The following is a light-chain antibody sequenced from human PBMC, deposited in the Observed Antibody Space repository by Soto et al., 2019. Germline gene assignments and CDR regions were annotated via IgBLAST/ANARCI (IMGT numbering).Light chain of an antibody. Sequence: EIVLTQSPGTLSLSPGERATLSCRASQSVSSSYLAWYQQKPGQAPRLLIYDASSRATGIPDRFSGSGSGPDFTLTISRLEPEDFAVFYCQQYGSSPLTFGGWTKVEIK. CDR3: QQYGSSPLT. V-gene: IGKV3-20*01. CDR2: DAS. J-gene: IGKJ4*01. CDR1: QSVSSSY.